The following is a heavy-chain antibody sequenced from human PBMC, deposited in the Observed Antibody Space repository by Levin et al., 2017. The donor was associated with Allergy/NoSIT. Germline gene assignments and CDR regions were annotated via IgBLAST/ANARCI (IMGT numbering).Heavy chain of an antibody. CDR2: TRDKANSYTT. D-gene: IGHD6-19*01. Sequence: GGSLRLSCVASGFTFSDHYMDWVRQAPGRGLEWVGRTRDKANSYTTEYGASVKGRFTISRDDSKNSLFLQMNSLKTEDTAVYYCARVESGWPDYWGQGTLVTVSS. J-gene: IGHJ4*02. CDR3: ARVESGWPDY. V-gene: IGHV3-72*01. CDR1: GFTFSDHY.